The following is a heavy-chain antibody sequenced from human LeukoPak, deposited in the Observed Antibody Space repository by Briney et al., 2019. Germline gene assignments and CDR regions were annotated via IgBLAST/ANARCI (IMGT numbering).Heavy chain of an antibody. J-gene: IGHJ2*01. CDR2: ISSSSSYI. CDR3: TRALAMTGYWYNDL. V-gene: IGHV3-21*01. Sequence: GGSLRLSCAASGFTFSSYSMNWVRQAPGKGLEWVSSISSSSSYIYYADSVKGRFTISRDNAKNSLYLQMNSLRAEDTAVYYCTRALAMTGYWYNDLWGRGTLVTVSS. CDR1: GFTFSSYS. D-gene: IGHD3-9*01.